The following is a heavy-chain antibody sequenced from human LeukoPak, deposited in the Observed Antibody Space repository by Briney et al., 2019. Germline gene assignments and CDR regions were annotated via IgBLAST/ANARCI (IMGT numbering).Heavy chain of an antibody. D-gene: IGHD2-15*01. V-gene: IGHV1-46*01. CDR2: INPSGGST. Sequence: ASVKVSCKASGYTFTSYYMHWVRQAPGQGLEWMGIINPSGGSTSYAQKFQGRVTTTRDTSTSTVYMELSSLRSEDTAVYYCARATEAGSWNYYGMDVWGQGTAVTVSS. CDR3: ARATEAGSWNYYGMDV. CDR1: GYTFTSYY. J-gene: IGHJ6*02.